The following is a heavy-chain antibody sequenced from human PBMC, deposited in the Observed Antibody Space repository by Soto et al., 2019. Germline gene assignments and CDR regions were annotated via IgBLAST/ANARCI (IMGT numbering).Heavy chain of an antibody. V-gene: IGHV5-51*01. CDR2: IYPGDSDT. Sequence: GESLKISCKGSGYSFTSYWIGWVRQMPGKGLEWMGIIYPGDSDTRYSPSFQGQVTISADKSISTAYLQWSSLKASDTAMYYCARHSYDFWTIDYYYYGMDVWGQGTTVTVSS. CDR1: GYSFTSYW. J-gene: IGHJ6*02. D-gene: IGHD3-3*01. CDR3: ARHSYDFWTIDYYYYGMDV.